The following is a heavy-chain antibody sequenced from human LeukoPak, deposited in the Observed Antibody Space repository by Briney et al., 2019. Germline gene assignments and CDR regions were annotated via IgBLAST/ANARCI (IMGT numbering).Heavy chain of an antibody. CDR2: INHSGST. CDR3: ARVDYSYGYDAPPYGMDV. CDR1: GGSFSGYY. Sequence: SETLSLTCAVYGGSFSGYYWSWIRQPPGKGLEWIGEINHSGSTNYNPSLKSRVTISVDTSKNQFSLKLSSVTAADTAVYYCARVDYSYGYDAPPYGMDVWGQGTTVTVSS. D-gene: IGHD5-18*01. J-gene: IGHJ6*02. V-gene: IGHV4-34*01.